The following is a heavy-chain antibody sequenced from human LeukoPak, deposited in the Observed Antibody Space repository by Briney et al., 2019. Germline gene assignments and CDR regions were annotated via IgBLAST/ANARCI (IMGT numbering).Heavy chain of an antibody. J-gene: IGHJ6*03. CDR1: GFTFSSYS. CDR2: ISSSSSYI. D-gene: IGHD1-26*01. Sequence: GGSLRLSCAASGFTFSSYSMNWVRQAPGKGLEWVSSISSSSSYIYYADSVKGRFTISRDNAKNSLYLQMNSPRAEDTAVYYCARDSTAFYYYYYMDVWGKGTTVTVSS. CDR3: ARDSTAFYYYYYMDV. V-gene: IGHV3-21*01.